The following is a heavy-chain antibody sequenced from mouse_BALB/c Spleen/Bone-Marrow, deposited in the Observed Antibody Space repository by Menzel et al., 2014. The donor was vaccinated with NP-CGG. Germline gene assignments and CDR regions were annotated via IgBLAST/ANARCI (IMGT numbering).Heavy chain of an antibody. D-gene: IGHD4-1*01. V-gene: IGHV1-55*01. CDR1: GYNFTSYW. CDR2: IYPGSGST. Sequence: QVQLKQSGAEPVKPGTSVKLSCKASGYNFTSYWINWVKLRPGQGLEWIGDIYPGSGSTNYNEKFKSRATLTVDTSSSTAYMQLSSLASEDSALYYCARGAWANWDYFDYWGQGTTLTVSS. J-gene: IGHJ2*01. CDR3: ARGAWANWDYFDY.